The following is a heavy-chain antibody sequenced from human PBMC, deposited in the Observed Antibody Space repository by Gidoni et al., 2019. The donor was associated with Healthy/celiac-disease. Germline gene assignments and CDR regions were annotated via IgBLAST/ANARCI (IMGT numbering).Heavy chain of an antibody. Sequence: QVQLVESGGGVVQPGRSLRLSWAASGFTFSSYGMHWVRQAPGKGLGWVAVISYDGSNKYYADSVKGRFTISRDNSKNTLYLQMNSLRAEDTAVYYCAKSPYSSGVYYFDYWGQGTLVTVSS. D-gene: IGHD6-19*01. J-gene: IGHJ4*02. V-gene: IGHV3-30*18. CDR1: GFTFSSYG. CDR3: AKSPYSSGVYYFDY. CDR2: ISYDGSNK.